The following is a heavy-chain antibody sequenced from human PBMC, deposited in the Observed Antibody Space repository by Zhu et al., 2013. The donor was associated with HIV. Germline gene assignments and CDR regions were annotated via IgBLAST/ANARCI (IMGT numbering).Heavy chain of an antibody. V-gene: IGHV1-2*02. D-gene: IGHD4-17*01. CDR2: INPNSGGT. CDR3: ARTTVSDRWFDP. CDR1: GYTFTDYY. J-gene: IGHJ5*02. Sequence: QVHLVQSGADVKKPGASVKVSCRASGYTFTDYYMHWVRQAPGQGLEWMGWINPNSGGTNYAQKFQGRVTMTRDTSISTAYMELSRLRSDDTAVYYCARTTVSDRWFDPWGQGTLVTVSS.